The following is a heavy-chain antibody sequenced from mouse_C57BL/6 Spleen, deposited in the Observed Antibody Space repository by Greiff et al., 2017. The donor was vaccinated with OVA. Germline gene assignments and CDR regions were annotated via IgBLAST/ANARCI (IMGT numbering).Heavy chain of an antibody. J-gene: IGHJ1*03. CDR3: ARSTTVVRGYFDV. D-gene: IGHD1-1*01. Sequence: QVQLQQPGAELVKPGASVKLSCKASGYTFTSYWMHWVKQRPGQGLEWIGMIHPNSGSTNYNEKFKSKATLTVDKSSSTAYMQLSSLTSEDSAVYYCARSTTVVRGYFDVWGTGTTVTVSS. V-gene: IGHV1-64*01. CDR2: IHPNSGST. CDR1: GYTFTSYW.